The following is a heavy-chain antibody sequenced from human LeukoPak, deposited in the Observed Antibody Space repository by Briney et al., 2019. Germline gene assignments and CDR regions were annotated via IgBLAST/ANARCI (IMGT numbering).Heavy chain of an antibody. CDR3: ARDYFFGAVTNWFDP. Sequence: ASVKVSCKASGYTFTSYYMHWVRQAPGQGFEWMGIINPSGGSTSYAQKFQGRVAMTRDMSTSTVYMELSSLRSEDTAVYYCARDYFFGAVTNWFDPWGQGTLVTVSS. CDR2: INPSGGST. V-gene: IGHV1-46*01. D-gene: IGHD3-10*01. CDR1: GYTFTSYY. J-gene: IGHJ5*02.